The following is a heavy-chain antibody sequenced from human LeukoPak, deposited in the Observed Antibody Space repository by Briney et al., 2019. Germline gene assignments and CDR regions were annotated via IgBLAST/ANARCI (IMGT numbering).Heavy chain of an antibody. CDR3: ARGRGISGSYLVGGEYYMDV. CDR1: GGTFSSYA. Sequence: ASVKVSCKASGGTFSSYAISWVRQAPGQGLEWMGGIIPIFGTANYAQKFQGRVTITTDESTSTAYMELSSLRSEDTAVYYCARGRGISGSYLVGGEYYMDVWGKGTTVTVSS. J-gene: IGHJ6*03. CDR2: IIPIFGTA. V-gene: IGHV1-69*05. D-gene: IGHD1-26*01.